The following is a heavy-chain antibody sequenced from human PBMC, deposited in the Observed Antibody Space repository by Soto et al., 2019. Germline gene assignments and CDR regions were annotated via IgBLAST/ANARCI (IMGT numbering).Heavy chain of an antibody. Sequence: QVQLVQSGAEVKKPGSSVKVSCKASGGTFSRYTISWVRQAPGQGLEWMGRIIPILGIANYAQKFQGRVTITADKSTSTAYMELSSLRSEDTAVYYCARVNSYGDSAFDIWGQGTMVTVSS. CDR1: GGTFSRYT. CDR3: ARVNSYGDSAFDI. V-gene: IGHV1-69*02. J-gene: IGHJ3*02. CDR2: IIPILGIA. D-gene: IGHD5-18*01.